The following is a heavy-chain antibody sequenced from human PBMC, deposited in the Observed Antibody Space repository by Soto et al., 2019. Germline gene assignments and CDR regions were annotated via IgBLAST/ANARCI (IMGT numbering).Heavy chain of an antibody. Sequence: GGSLRLSCAASGFTFSSYDMHWVRQATGKGLEWVSAIGTAGDTYYPGSVKGGFTISRENAKNSLYLQMNSLRARDTAVYYCARESKHDCSSTSCHGSYAFDIWGQGTMVTVSS. V-gene: IGHV3-13*01. J-gene: IGHJ3*02. CDR2: IGTAGDT. CDR1: GFTFSSYD. D-gene: IGHD2-2*01. CDR3: ARESKHDCSSTSCHGSYAFDI.